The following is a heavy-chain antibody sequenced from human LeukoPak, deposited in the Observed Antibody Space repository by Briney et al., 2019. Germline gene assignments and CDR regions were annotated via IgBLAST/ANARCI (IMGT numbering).Heavy chain of an antibody. J-gene: IGHJ4*02. CDR2: ISYDGSNK. V-gene: IGHV3-30*04. CDR3: ARDADYGDWLIDY. D-gene: IGHD4-17*01. Sequence: GRSLRLSCAASGFTFSSYAMHWVRQAPGKGLEWVAVISYDGSNKYYADSVKGRFTISRDNSKNTLYLQMNSLRAEDTAVYYCARDADYGDWLIDYWGQGTLVTASS. CDR1: GFTFSSYA.